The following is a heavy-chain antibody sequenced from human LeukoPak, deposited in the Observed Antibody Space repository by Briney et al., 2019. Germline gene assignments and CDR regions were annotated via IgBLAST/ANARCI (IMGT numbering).Heavy chain of an antibody. CDR2: ISGSGGST. Sequence: GGSLRLSCAASGFTFSSYTMSWVRQAPGKGLEWVSAISGSGGSTYYADSVKGRFTISRDNSKNTLYLQMNSLRAEDTAVYYCAKSRVCNWNYGWFDPWGQGTLVTVSS. CDR3: AKSRVCNWNYGWFDP. D-gene: IGHD1-7*01. J-gene: IGHJ5*02. V-gene: IGHV3-23*01. CDR1: GFTFSSYT.